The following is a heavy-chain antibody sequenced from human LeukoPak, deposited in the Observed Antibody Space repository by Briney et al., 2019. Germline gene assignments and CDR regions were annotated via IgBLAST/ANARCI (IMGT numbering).Heavy chain of an antibody. J-gene: IGHJ5*02. Sequence: SETLSLTCAVSGYSISSGYYWGWIRQPPGKGLEWIGRIYHSGSTYYNPSLKSRVTISLDTSKNQFSLKLSSVTAADTAVYYCARSPPGIAAAGTLGSFDPWGQGTLVTVSS. V-gene: IGHV4-38-2*01. CDR2: IYHSGST. CDR3: ARSPPGIAAAGTLGSFDP. D-gene: IGHD6-13*01. CDR1: GYSISSGYY.